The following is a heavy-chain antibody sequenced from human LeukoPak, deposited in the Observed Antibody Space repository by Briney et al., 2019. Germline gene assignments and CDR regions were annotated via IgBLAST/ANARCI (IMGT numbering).Heavy chain of an antibody. CDR1: GFTFSSYW. V-gene: IGHV3-74*01. Sequence: GGSLRLSCAASGFTFSSYWMHWVRQAPGKGLVWVSRIKSDGKTNYADSVKGRFTISRDNAKNTVSLQMNSLRAEDTGVYYCARAPSEIGGYYPEYFRHWGEGTLVTVYS. CDR2: IKSDGKT. J-gene: IGHJ1*01. D-gene: IGHD3-22*01. CDR3: ARAPSEIGGYYPEYFRH.